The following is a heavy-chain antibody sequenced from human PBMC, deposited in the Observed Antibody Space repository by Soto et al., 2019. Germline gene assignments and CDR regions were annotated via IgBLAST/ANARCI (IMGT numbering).Heavy chain of an antibody. J-gene: IGHJ4*02. CDR2: IWSDGSNK. CDR1: GFTFSSYC. V-gene: IGHV3-33*01. CDR3: AIIGYSSGWYFEY. Sequence: GGSLRLSCAASGFTFSSYCMHWVRQAPGKGLECVPVIWSDGSNKYSADSVKGRFTISRDNSKHTMYLQMNSLSAEDTAVYYGAIIGYSSGWYFEYWAQGTLVTVSS. D-gene: IGHD6-19*01.